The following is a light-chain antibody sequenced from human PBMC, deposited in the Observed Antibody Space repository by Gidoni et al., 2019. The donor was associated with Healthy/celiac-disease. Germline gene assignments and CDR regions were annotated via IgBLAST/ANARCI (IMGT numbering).Light chain of an antibody. CDR3: QQYGSSHSIT. J-gene: IGKJ5*01. Sequence: EIVLTQSPGTLSLFPGERATLSCRASQSVSSSYLAWYQQKPGQAPRLLIYGASSRATGIPDRFSGSGSGTDFTLTISRLEPEDFAVYYCQQYGSSHSITFGQGTRLEIK. CDR2: GAS. V-gene: IGKV3-20*01. CDR1: QSVSSSY.